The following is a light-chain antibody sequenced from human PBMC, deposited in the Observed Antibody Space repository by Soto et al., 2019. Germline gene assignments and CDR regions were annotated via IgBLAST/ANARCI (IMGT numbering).Light chain of an antibody. CDR1: QSLFHSSYNKNY. V-gene: IGKV4-1*01. CDR2: WAS. J-gene: IGKJ4*01. CDR3: QQHYNLPVA. Sequence: DIVMTQSPDSLAVSLGERATSNCKSSQSLFHSSYNKNYLAWYQQKPGQPPRVLIYWASTRDSGVPDRFNGSGSGTDFTLTISSLQAEDVAFYYCQQHYNLPVAFGGGSKVDIK.